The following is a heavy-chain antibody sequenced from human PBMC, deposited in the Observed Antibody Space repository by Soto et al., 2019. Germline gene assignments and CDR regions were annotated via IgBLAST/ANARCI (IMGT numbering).Heavy chain of an antibody. V-gene: IGHV1-18*01. D-gene: IGHD1-26*01. Sequence: QVQLVQSGAEVKKPGASVKVSCKASGYTFTNYGISWVRQAPGQGLEWMGWISANNGNTNYAQKLQGRVTMTTDTATSTACRELRSMRADDTAVYYCASDRGSYARDCWGQGTLVTVSS. CDR1: GYTFTNYG. CDR2: ISANNGNT. J-gene: IGHJ4*02. CDR3: ASDRGSYARDC.